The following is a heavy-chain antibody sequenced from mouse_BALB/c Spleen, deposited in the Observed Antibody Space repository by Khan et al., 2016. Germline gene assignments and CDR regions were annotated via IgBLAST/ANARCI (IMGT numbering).Heavy chain of an antibody. CDR1: GFSLSTSGMG. D-gene: IGHD2-3*01. CDR3: VRIGRWLLGDY. V-gene: IGHV8-8*01. J-gene: IGHJ4*01. Sequence: QVTLKESGPGILQPSQTLSLTCSFSGFSLSTSGMGVGWIRQPSGKGLEWLAHIWWNDDKHYNPALKSRLTISKDTSSNQVFLKIASVDTADTATYYCVRIGRWLLGDYLGQGTSVTVSS. CDR2: IWWNDDK.